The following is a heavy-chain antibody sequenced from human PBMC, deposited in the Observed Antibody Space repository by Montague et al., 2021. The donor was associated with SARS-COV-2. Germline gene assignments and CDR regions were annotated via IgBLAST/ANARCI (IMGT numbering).Heavy chain of an antibody. CDR1: GASISSADDY. D-gene: IGHD3-22*01. J-gene: IGHJ4*02. Sequence: TLSLTCSVSGASISSADDYWTWIRQPAGKGLEWIGHISTSGSSSYNPSLKSRVTISVDTSKNQFSLKLSSVTAADTAVYYCARQGPFTMIVGNIFDYWGQGTLVTVSS. CDR2: ISTSGSS. CDR3: ARQGPFTMIVGNIFDY. V-gene: IGHV4-61*09.